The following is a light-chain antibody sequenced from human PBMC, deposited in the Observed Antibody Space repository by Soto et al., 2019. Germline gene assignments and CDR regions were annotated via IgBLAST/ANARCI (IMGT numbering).Light chain of an antibody. V-gene: IGLV2-8*01. CDR2: VVN. CDR1: NFDVEDRY. Sequence: QSALTQPPSASGSPGQSVTISCSGINFDVEDRYISWYQQRPGQAPKLMIYVVNQRPSGVPDRFSGSRSGNTASLTISGLQAEDEAYYYCSSYTSSSTLVFSGGTKLTVL. CDR3: SSYTSSSTLV. J-gene: IGLJ2*01.